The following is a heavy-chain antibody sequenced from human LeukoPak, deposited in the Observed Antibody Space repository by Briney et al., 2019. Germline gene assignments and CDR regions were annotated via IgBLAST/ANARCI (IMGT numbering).Heavy chain of an antibody. CDR3: AKRGTSSYNWFDP. CDR2: ISSNGGST. CDR1: GFTFSSYA. V-gene: IGHV3-64*04. J-gene: IGHJ5*02. Sequence: PGGSLRLSCSASGFTFSSYAMHWVRQAPGKGLEYVSAISSNGGSTYYADSVKGRFTVSRDNSKNTLYLQMNSLRAEDTAVYYCAKRGTSSYNWFDPWGQGTLVTVSS. D-gene: IGHD7-27*01.